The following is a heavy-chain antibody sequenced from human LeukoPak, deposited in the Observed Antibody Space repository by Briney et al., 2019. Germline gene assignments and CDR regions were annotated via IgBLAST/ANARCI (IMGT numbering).Heavy chain of an antibody. J-gene: IGHJ4*02. CDR2: IYGSGVSI. V-gene: IGHV3-23*01. Sequence: GGSLRLSCVASGFTFKNYVMNWVRQAPGKGLEWLATIYGSGVSISYADSVKGRFTISRDNSNNTLYLQMNSLRAEDTAMYYCARVEGYYYDSSGYYFDYWGQGTLVTVSS. D-gene: IGHD3-22*01. CDR1: GFTFKNYV. CDR3: ARVEGYYYDSSGYYFDY.